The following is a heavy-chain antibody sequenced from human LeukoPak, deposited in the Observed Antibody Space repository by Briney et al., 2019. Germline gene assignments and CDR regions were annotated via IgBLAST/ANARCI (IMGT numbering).Heavy chain of an antibody. CDR3: ATGYSSGWYLAG. J-gene: IGHJ4*02. Sequence: GGSLRLSCAASGFTFSSYGMHRVRQAPGKGLEWVAFIRYDGSNKYYADSVKGRFTISRDNSKNTLYLQMNSLRAEDTAVYYCATGYSSGWYLAGWGQGTLVTVSS. CDR1: GFTFSSYG. D-gene: IGHD6-19*01. V-gene: IGHV3-30*02. CDR2: IRYDGSNK.